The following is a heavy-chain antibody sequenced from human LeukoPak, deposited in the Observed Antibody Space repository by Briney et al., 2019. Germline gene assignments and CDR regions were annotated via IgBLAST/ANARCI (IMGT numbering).Heavy chain of an antibody. D-gene: IGHD1-26*01. CDR3: ARVSGGTYPDY. CDR2: IYYSGST. Sequence: SETLSLTCTVPGVSISSYYWSWIRQPPGKGLEWIGYIYYSGSTNYNPSLKRRVTISVDTSKNQFSLKLSSVTAADTAVYYCARVSGGTYPDYWGQGTLVTVSP. J-gene: IGHJ4*02. V-gene: IGHV4-59*01. CDR1: GVSISSYY.